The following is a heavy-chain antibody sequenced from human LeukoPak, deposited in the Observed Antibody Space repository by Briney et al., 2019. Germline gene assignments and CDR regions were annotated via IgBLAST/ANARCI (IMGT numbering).Heavy chain of an antibody. Sequence: RASVKVSCKASGYTFTSYYMHWVRQAPGQGLEWMGIINPSGGSTSYAQKFQGRVTMTTDTSTSTAYMELRSLRSDDTAVYYCARDVSLIATPAGYWGQGTLVTVSS. CDR1: GYTFTSYY. D-gene: IGHD6-13*01. J-gene: IGHJ4*02. V-gene: IGHV1-46*01. CDR2: INPSGGST. CDR3: ARDVSLIATPAGY.